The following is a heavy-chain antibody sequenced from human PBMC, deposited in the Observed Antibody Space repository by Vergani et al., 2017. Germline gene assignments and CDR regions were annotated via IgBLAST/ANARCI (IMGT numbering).Heavy chain of an antibody. V-gene: IGHV3-23*04. Sequence: EGQLVESGGGLVKPGGSLRLSCAASGFTFSTYAMTWVRQAPGKGLEWVSTISSDGGSTYYADSVKGRFTISRDNSKNTLYLQMNSLRAEDTAVYYCAKDIAAAGYYFDYWGQGTLVTVSS. D-gene: IGHD6-13*01. CDR1: GFTFSTYA. CDR2: ISSDGGST. J-gene: IGHJ4*02. CDR3: AKDIAAAGYYFDY.